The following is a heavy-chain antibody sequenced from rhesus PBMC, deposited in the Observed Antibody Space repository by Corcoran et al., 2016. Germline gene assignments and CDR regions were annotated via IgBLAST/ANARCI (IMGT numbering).Heavy chain of an antibody. V-gene: IGHV4-76*01. CDR2: IYGSNGRT. CDR3: ARGTYYYDSGYSDY. D-gene: IGHD3-28*01. J-gene: IGHJ4*01. CDR1: GGSISSGYD. Sequence: QVQLQESGPGVVKPSETLSLTCAVSGGSISSGYDWSWIRQPPGKGLEWIGYIYGSNGRTHYNPSLKNRVTISKDASKNQFSLKLSSVTAADTAVYYCARGTYYYDSGYSDYWGQGVLVTVSS.